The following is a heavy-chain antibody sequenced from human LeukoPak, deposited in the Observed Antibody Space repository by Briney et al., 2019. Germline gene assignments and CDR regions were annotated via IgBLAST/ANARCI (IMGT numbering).Heavy chain of an antibody. CDR1: GGSISSSSYY. D-gene: IGHD5-18*01. CDR2: INHSGST. CDR3: ARSIQLWLGSMEDYYMDV. V-gene: IGHV4-39*07. J-gene: IGHJ6*03. Sequence: SETLSLTCTVSGGSISSSSYYWGWIRQPPGKGLEWIGEINHSGSTNYNPSLKSRVTISVDTSKNQFSLKLSSVTAADTAVYYCARSIQLWLGSMEDYYMDVWGKGTTVTISS.